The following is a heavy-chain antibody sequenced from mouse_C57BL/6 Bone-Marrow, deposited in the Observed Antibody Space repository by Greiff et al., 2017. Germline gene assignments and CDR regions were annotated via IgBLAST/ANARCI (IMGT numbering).Heavy chain of an antibody. CDR2: ISSGGSYT. J-gene: IGHJ2*01. Sequence: EVQVVESGGDLVKPGGSLKLSCAASGFTFSSYGMSWVRQTPDKRLEWVATISSGGSYTYYPDSVKGRFTISRDHAKNPLYLQMRSLKSEDTTMYYCARPYYSPFTTWGKGPTPPVSS. V-gene: IGHV5-6*01. D-gene: IGHD2-12*01. CDR3: ARPYYSPFTT. CDR1: GFTFSSYG.